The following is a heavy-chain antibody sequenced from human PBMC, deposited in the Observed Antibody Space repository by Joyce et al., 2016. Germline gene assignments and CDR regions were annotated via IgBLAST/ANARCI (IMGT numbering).Heavy chain of an antibody. V-gene: IGHV4-39*07. D-gene: IGHD4-17*01. CDR3: ARDAIAYYGYFHPFDY. J-gene: IGHJ4*02. CDR1: GGSININTYY. Sequence: QLQLQESGPGLVKPSETLSLTCTVPGGSININTYYLGWIRQPPGKGLEWIGSFYYSASTYYNPSLKSRVTISVDTSKNQFSLKLSSVTAADTAVYYCARDAIAYYGYFHPFDYWGQGTLVTVSS. CDR2: FYYSAST.